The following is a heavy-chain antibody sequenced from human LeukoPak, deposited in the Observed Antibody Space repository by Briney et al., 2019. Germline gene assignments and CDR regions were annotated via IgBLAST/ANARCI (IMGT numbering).Heavy chain of an antibody. CDR1: VYTFANFY. CDR2: INCNDGST. V-gene: IGHV1-2*02. CDR3: ARDEGSTYNQLDS. Sequence: ASVRVSCTPSVYTFANFYIHWVRQAPGQGPGWMGWINCNDGSTNFAQKFQGRVTMTRVTAMSTVYMDLSGLGPDDTAIYYCARDEGSTYNQLDSWGQGTLVTVSS. J-gene: IGHJ5*01. D-gene: IGHD1-14*01.